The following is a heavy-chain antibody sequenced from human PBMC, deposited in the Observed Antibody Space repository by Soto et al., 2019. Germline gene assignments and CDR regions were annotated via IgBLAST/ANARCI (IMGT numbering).Heavy chain of an antibody. CDR2: ISFDGSNK. J-gene: IGHJ6*02. CDR3: ATDTSKYSNNWTEDYGLDV. V-gene: IGHV3-30*03. D-gene: IGHD1-1*01. Sequence: GGSLRLSCAASGFPFSSFGMHLVRQSPGKGLEWVAFISFDGSNKYYADSVKGRFTISRDNSKNTLSLQMNSLKAEDTAVYYCATDTSKYSNNWTEDYGLDVWGQGTTVTVSS. CDR1: GFPFSSFG.